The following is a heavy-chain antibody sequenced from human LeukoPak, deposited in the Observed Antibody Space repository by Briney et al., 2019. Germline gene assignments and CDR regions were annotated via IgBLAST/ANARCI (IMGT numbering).Heavy chain of an antibody. J-gene: IGHJ6*03. CDR1: GGSISSYY. V-gene: IGHV4-59*01. CDR3: ARGRSWNYYYYMDV. Sequence: SETMSLTCTVSGGSISSYYWSWIRQPPGKGLEWIGYIYYSGSTNSNPSLKSRVTISVDTSKNQFSLKLSSVTAADTAVYYCARGRSWNYYYYMDVWGKGTTVTVSS. CDR2: IYYSGST. D-gene: IGHD1-26*01.